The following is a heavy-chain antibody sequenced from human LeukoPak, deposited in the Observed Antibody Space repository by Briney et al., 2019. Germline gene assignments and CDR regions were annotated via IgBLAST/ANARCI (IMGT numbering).Heavy chain of an antibody. Sequence: SETLSLTCTVSGGSISSSSYYWGWIRQPPGKGLEWIGSIYYSGSTYYNPSLKSRVTISVDTSKNQFSLKLSSVTAADTAVYYCARGVGSGWYEVVFAFDIWGQGTMVTVSS. CDR3: ARGVGSGWYEVVFAFDI. V-gene: IGHV4-39*07. D-gene: IGHD6-19*01. J-gene: IGHJ3*02. CDR1: GGSISSSSYY. CDR2: IYYSGST.